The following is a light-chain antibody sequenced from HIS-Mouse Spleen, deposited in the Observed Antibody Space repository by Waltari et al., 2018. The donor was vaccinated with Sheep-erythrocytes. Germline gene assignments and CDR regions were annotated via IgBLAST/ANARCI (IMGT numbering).Light chain of an antibody. CDR2: AAS. CDR1: QSISSY. CDR3: LQDYNYPYT. J-gene: IGKJ2*01. Sequence: DILMTQSPSSLSASVGDRVTINCRASQSISSYLNWYQQKPGKAPKLLIYAASSLQSGVPSRFSGSGSGTDFTLTISSLQPEDFATYYCLQDYNYPYTFGQGTKLEIK. V-gene: IGKV1-39*01.